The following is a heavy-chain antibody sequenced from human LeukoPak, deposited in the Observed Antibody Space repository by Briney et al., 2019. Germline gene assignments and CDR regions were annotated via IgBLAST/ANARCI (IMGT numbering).Heavy chain of an antibody. D-gene: IGHD3-3*01. CDR3: ASNIRFLTHAPYYMDV. V-gene: IGHV4-39*07. J-gene: IGHJ6*03. Sequence: PSETLSLTCTVSGGSISSSSYYWGLIRQPPGKGLEWIGSIFYSGTTYYNPSLKSRLTISVDRSKNQFSLKLSSVTAADTAVYYCASNIRFLTHAPYYMDVWGKGTTVTVSS. CDR2: IFYSGTT. CDR1: GGSISSSSYY.